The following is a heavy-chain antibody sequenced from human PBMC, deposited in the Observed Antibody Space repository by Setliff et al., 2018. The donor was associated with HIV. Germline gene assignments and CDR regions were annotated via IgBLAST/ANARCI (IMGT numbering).Heavy chain of an antibody. CDR2: VTHSGRT. J-gene: IGHJ4*02. V-gene: IGHV4-34*01. CDR1: GGSFSGYY. Sequence: SESLSLTCAVYGGSFSGYYWSWIRQPPGKGLEWIGEVTHSGRTNYNPSLESRVTTSVDTSKRQFSLRLTSVTAADTAVYYCARGVRDNSGWSSYYFDYWGQGTLVTVSS. D-gene: IGHD6-19*01. CDR3: ARGVRDNSGWSSYYFDY.